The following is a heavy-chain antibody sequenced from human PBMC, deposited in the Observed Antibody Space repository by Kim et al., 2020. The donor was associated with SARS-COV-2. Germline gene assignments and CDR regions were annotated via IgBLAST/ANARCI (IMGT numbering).Heavy chain of an antibody. J-gene: IGHJ6*02. Sequence: ASVKVSCKASGYTFTSYAMNWVRQAPGQGLEWMGWINTNTGNPTYAQSFTGRFVFSLDTSVSTAYLQISSLKAEDTAVYYCARGPESIDAAAGTGGDYYYYYGMDVWGQGTTVTVSS. D-gene: IGHD6-13*01. CDR3: ARGPESIDAAAGTGGDYYYYYGMDV. CDR1: GYTFTSYA. V-gene: IGHV7-4-1*02. CDR2: INTNTGNP.